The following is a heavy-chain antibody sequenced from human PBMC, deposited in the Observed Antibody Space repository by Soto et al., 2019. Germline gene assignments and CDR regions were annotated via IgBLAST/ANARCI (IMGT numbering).Heavy chain of an antibody. CDR1: GGSISSSSYY. J-gene: IGHJ6*02. CDR3: VCIFSGGYSYVFYYSGMAV. CDR2: IFYSGTT. Sequence: PSETLSLTCTVSGGSISSSSYYWGWIRQPPGKGLEWIGSIFYSGTTYYNPSLKSRVTISVDTSKNQFSLKLSSVTAADTAVYYCVCIFSGGYSYVFYYSGMAVGAPGTTVTFS. D-gene: IGHD5-18*01. V-gene: IGHV4-39*01.